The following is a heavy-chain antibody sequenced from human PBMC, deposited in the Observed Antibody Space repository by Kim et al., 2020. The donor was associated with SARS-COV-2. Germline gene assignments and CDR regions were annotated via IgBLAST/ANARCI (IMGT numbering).Heavy chain of an antibody. D-gene: IGHD3-16*01. V-gene: IGHV3-23*01. J-gene: IGHJ4*02. CDR2: ISGSGGST. CDR1: GFTFSSYA. Sequence: GGSLRLSCAASGFTFSSYAMSWVRQAPGKGLEWVSAISGSGGSTYYADSVKGRFTISRDNSKNTLYLQMNSLRAEDTAVYYCAKDHPGDYVWGSYPIDYWGQGTLVTVSS. CDR3: AKDHPGDYVWGSYPIDY.